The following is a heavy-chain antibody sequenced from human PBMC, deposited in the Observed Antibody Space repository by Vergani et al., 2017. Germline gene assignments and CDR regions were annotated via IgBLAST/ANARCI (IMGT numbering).Heavy chain of an antibody. Sequence: QVTLRESGPALVKPTQTLTLTCTFSGFSLRTSGMCVSWIRQPPGKALEWHALIDWDDDKYYNTSLKTRLTISKDTSKNQVVLTMTNIDPVDTATYYCARFCIAVAARGMDVWGQGTTVTVSS. CDR1: GFSLRTSGMC. CDR2: IDWDDDK. V-gene: IGHV2-70*01. CDR3: ARFCIAVAARGMDV. D-gene: IGHD6-19*01. J-gene: IGHJ6*02.